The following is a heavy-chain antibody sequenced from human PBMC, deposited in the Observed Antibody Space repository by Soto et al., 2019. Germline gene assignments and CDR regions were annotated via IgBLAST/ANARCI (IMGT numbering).Heavy chain of an antibody. Sequence: EVQLVESGGGLVQPGGSLRLSCVASGFTFSDHYMDWFRQAPGKGLEWVGRSRNKVNTYTTEYAASVKGRFTISRDESKNSLYLQMNSLKTEDSAVYYCARKNSDCSGGSCYAFDIWGQGKKVTVSS. V-gene: IGHV3-72*01. CDR2: SRNKVNTYTT. CDR3: ARKNSDCSGGSCYAFDI. CDR1: GFTFSDHY. D-gene: IGHD2-15*01. J-gene: IGHJ3*02.